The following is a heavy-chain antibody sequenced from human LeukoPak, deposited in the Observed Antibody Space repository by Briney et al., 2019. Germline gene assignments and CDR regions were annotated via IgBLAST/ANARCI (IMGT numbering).Heavy chain of an antibody. CDR1: GGSISSYY. D-gene: IGHD6-13*01. CDR2: IYYSGST. Sequence: SETLSLTCTVSGGSISSYYWSWIRQPPGKGLEWIGYIYYSGSTNYNPSLKSRVTISVDTSKNQFSLKLSSVTAADTAVYYCARDKAVAGAYYFDYWGQGILVTVSS. V-gene: IGHV4-59*12. J-gene: IGHJ4*02. CDR3: ARDKAVAGAYYFDY.